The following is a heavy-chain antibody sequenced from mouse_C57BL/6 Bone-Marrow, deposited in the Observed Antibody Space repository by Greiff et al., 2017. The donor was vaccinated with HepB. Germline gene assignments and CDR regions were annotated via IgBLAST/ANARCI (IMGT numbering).Heavy chain of an antibody. CDR1: GYTFTSYW. Sequence: QVQLQQPGAELVKPGASVKLSCKASGYTFTSYWMHWVKQRPGQGLEWIGMIHPNSGSTNYNEKFKSKATLTVDKSSSTAYMQLSSLTSEDSAVYYCASLLPYPYYAMDYWGQETSVTVSS. CDR2: IHPNSGST. J-gene: IGHJ4*01. V-gene: IGHV1-64*01. CDR3: ASLLPYPYYAMDY. D-gene: IGHD1-2*01.